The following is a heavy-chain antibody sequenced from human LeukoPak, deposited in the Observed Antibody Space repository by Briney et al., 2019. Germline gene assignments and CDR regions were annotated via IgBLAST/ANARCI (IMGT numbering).Heavy chain of an antibody. J-gene: IGHJ4*02. D-gene: IGHD3-9*01. CDR1: GFAFSSYA. Sequence: GGSLRLSCAASGFAFSSYAMSWVRQAPGKGLEWVSATSSSGSNTNYPDSVKGQFTISRDNSKNTLFLQMSSLSADDTAVYYCAKARTFYDFLTGYLDFDFWGQGTLVTVSS. CDR3: AKARTFYDFLTGYLDFDF. CDR2: TSSSGSNT. V-gene: IGHV3-23*01.